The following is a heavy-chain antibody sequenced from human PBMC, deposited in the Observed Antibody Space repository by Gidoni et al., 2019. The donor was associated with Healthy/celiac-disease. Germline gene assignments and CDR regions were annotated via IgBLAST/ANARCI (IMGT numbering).Heavy chain of an antibody. Sequence: EVQLVESGGGLVKPGGSLRLSWAASVFTFSTYSMTWVRQAPGKGLEWVSSIIRGSSYIYYADSVRGRFTISRDAAKNSLYLQMNSLRAEDTAVYYCARDTATQYCSSTSCYRGAFDIWGQGTMVTVSS. CDR2: IIRGSSYI. CDR1: VFTFSTYS. V-gene: IGHV3-21*01. CDR3: ARDTATQYCSSTSCYRGAFDI. D-gene: IGHD2-2*01. J-gene: IGHJ3*02.